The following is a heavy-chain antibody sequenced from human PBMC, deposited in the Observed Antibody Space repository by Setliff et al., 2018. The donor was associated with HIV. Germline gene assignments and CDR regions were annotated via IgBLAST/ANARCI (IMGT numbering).Heavy chain of an antibody. CDR1: GDSISSGAHY. J-gene: IGHJ6*03. Sequence: SETLSLTCSVSGDSISSGAHYWSWIRQHPVKGLEWIGYIFSSGITYYSPSLHSRVTISLDTSKNQFSLNLTSITAADTAVYYCTRDTGGGGFPMDVWGKGTTVTVSS. D-gene: IGHD2-15*01. CDR2: IFSSGIT. V-gene: IGHV4-31*03. CDR3: TRDTGGGGFPMDV.